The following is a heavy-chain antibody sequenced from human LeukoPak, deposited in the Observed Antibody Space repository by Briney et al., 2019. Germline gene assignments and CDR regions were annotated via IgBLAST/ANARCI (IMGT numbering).Heavy chain of an antibody. CDR3: ARGGYCSSTSCHTDY. Sequence: GGSLRLSCATSGFTFSTSWMHWVRQAPGKGLEWVSSISSSSSYIYYADSVKGRFTISRDNAKNSLYLQMNSLRAEDTAVYYCARGGYCSSTSCHTDYWGQGTLVTVSS. CDR2: ISSSSSYI. V-gene: IGHV3-21*01. D-gene: IGHD2-2*01. CDR1: GFTFSTSW. J-gene: IGHJ4*02.